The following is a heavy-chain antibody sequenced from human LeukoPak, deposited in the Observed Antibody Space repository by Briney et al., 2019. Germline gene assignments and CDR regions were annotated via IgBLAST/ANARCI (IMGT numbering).Heavy chain of an antibody. CDR2: ISAYNGNT. CDR1: GYPFSSYD. CDR3: ARGSPPRRNYDSRGYYSYYFDY. J-gene: IGHJ4*02. D-gene: IGHD3-22*01. Sequence: ASVKVSCKTSGYPFSSYDITWVRQAPGQGLEWMGWISAYNGNTNYAQKLQGRVTMTTDTSTSTAYMELRSLRSDDTAVYYCARGSPPRRNYDSRGYYSYYFDYWGQGTLVTVSS. V-gene: IGHV1-18*01.